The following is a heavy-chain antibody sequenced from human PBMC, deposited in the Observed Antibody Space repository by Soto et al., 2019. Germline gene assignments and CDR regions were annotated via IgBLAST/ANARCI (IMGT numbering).Heavy chain of an antibody. CDR1: GGTFSSYT. J-gene: IGHJ4*02. CDR2: IIPILGIA. D-gene: IGHD6-13*01. Sequence: SVKVSCKASGGTFSSYTISWVRQAPGQGLEWMGRIIPILGIANYAQKFQGRVTITADKSTSTAYMELSSLRSEDTAVYYCAKGTGIAAAAEFDYWGQGTLVTVSS. V-gene: IGHV1-69*02. CDR3: AKGTGIAAAAEFDY.